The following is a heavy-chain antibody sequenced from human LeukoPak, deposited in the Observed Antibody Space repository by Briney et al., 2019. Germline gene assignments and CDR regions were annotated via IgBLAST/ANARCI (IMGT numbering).Heavy chain of an antibody. Sequence: GGSLRLSCAASGFTFSNYEMNWVRQTPGKGLEWVSYIRSSGTTKYYADSVKGRFTISRDNAKNSLYLQMNTLRAEDTAIYYCARGSGSLDYWGQGTLVTVSS. CDR2: IRSSGTTK. V-gene: IGHV3-48*03. J-gene: IGHJ4*02. CDR1: GFTFSNYE. D-gene: IGHD1-1*01. CDR3: ARGSGSLDY.